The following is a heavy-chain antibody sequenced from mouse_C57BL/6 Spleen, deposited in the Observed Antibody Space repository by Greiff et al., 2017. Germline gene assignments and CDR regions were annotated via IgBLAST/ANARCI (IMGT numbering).Heavy chain of an antibody. J-gene: IGHJ2*01. CDR1: GYTFTGDW. V-gene: IGHV1-7*01. CDR2: INPSSGYT. CDR3: AREAADYYGSSLNY. D-gene: IGHD1-1*01. Sequence: VQLQQSGAELAKPGASVKLSCTASGYTFTGDWMHWVKQRPGQGLEWIGYINPSSGYTKYNQKFKDKATLTADKSSSTAYMQLSSLTYEDSAVYYCAREAADYYGSSLNYWGQGTTLTVSS.